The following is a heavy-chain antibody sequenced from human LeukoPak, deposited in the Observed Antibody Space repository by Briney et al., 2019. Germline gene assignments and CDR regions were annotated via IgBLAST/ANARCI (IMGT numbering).Heavy chain of an antibody. D-gene: IGHD3-9*01. CDR1: GGSFSGYY. CDR2: INHSGST. Sequence: SETLSLTCAVYGGSFSGYYWSWIRQPPGKGLEWIGEINHSGSTNYNPSLKSRVTISVDTSKNQFSLELSSVTAADTAVYYCARSRLRYFDWSLPHYYFDYWGQGTLVTVSS. J-gene: IGHJ4*02. CDR3: ARSRLRYFDWSLPHYYFDY. V-gene: IGHV4-34*01.